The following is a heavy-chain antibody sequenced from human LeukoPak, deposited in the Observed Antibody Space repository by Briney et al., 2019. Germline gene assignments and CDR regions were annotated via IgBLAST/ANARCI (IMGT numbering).Heavy chain of an antibody. V-gene: IGHV1-24*01. CDR3: ATARGYCSSTSCSIGTFDI. D-gene: IGHD2-2*01. J-gene: IGHJ3*02. CDR2: FDPEDGET. CDR1: GYTLTELS. Sequence: ASVKVSCKVSGYTLTELSMHWVRQAPGKGLEWMGGFDPEDGETIYAQKFQGRVTMTEDTSTDTAYMELSSLGSEDTAVYYCATARGYCSSTSCSIGTFDIWGQGTMVTVSS.